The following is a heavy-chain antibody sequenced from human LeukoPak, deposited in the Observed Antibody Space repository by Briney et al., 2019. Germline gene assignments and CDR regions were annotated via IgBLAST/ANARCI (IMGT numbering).Heavy chain of an antibody. CDR2: IYYSGST. V-gene: IGHV4-59*01. CDR1: GGSTNDYY. Sequence: SETLSLTCTVSGGSTNDYYWSWIRQPPGKGLEWIGNIYYSGSTNYSPSPKSRVTMSVDTSKKQFSLKVRFVTAADTAVYYGARARGYDFFPLDYWGQGTLVTVSS. D-gene: IGHD5-12*01. CDR3: ARARGYDFFPLDY. J-gene: IGHJ4*02.